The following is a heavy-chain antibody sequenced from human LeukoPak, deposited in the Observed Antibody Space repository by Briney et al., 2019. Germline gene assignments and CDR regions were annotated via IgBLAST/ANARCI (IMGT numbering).Heavy chain of an antibody. V-gene: IGHV3-23*01. CDR2: INSGGGST. J-gene: IGHJ4*02. CDR1: GFTLSSAT. D-gene: IGHD3-10*01. Sequence: GGSLRLSCAASGFTLSSATMSWLRQAPGKGLEWLSAINSGGGSTSAESVKGRFTISRDNSKNTLYLQMNSLRVEDTAVYYCAKGSGSPGNYRPFDYWGQGTLVTVSS. CDR3: AKGSGSPGNYRPFDY.